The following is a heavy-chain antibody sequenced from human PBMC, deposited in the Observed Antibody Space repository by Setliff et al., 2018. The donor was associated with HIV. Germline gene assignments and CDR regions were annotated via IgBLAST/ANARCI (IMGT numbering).Heavy chain of an antibody. CDR3: VRDPIEGYPDYFDY. CDR1: GGSISSNW. V-gene: IGHV3-30*03. D-gene: IGHD1-26*01. J-gene: IGHJ4*02. Sequence: LSLTCAVSGGSISSNWRSWVRQAPGKGLDWVGVIYFDTNNELHADSVKGRFTISRDNSKNTLFLQMNSLRPEDTATYYCVRDPIEGYPDYFDYWGQGTPVTVS. CDR2: IYFDTNNE.